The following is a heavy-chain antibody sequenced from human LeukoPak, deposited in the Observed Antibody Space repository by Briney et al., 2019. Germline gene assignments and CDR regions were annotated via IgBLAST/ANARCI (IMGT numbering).Heavy chain of an antibody. V-gene: IGHV3-33*01. D-gene: IGHD5-12*01. J-gene: IGHJ6*04. CDR2: IWYDGSNK. Sequence: GGSLRLSCAASGFTFSSYGMHWVRQAPGKGLEWVAVIWYDGSNKYYADSVKGRFTISRDNSKNTLYLQMNSLRAEDTAVYYCAGGIIAAGGRYYYGRDVGGKGPRVTVSS. CDR1: GFTFSSYG. CDR3: AGGIIAAGGRYYYGRDV.